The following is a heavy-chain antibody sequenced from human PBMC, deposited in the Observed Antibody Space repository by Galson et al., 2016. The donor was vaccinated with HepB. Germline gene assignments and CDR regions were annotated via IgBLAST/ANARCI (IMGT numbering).Heavy chain of an antibody. CDR2: VYDSGST. D-gene: IGHD4-17*01. J-gene: IGHJ4*02. V-gene: IGHV4-59*01. Sequence: SETLSLTCTVSGGSISSSYWSWIRQPPGKGLEWIGYVYDSGSTEYNPSLKSRVTISLDTSRTRFSLKLRAVTAADTAVYDCAGGARPLTAVMHLRGHLDCWGQGTLVTVSS. CDR1: GGSISSSY. CDR3: AGGARPLTAVMHLRGHLDC.